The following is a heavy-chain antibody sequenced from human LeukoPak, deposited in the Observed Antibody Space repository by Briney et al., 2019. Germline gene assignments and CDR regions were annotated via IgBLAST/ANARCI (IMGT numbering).Heavy chain of an antibody. D-gene: IGHD3-16*02. Sequence: GGSLRLSCAASGFTFTNAWMSWVRQAPGKGLEWVGCIKRKTDGSTTDYAAPVKGRFTISRDDSKDTLYLQMNNLKPEDTGVYYCTIDYDYAWGSYRLGFWGQGSLVTVSS. CDR2: IKRKTDGSTT. CDR3: TIDYDYAWGSYRLGF. J-gene: IGHJ4*02. CDR1: GFTFTNAW. V-gene: IGHV3-15*01.